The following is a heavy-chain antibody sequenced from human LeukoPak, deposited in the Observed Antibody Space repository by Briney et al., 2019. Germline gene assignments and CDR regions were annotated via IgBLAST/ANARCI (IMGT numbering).Heavy chain of an antibody. CDR3: ARESGMGYCSSTSCSPFDY. V-gene: IGHV3-33*01. CDR1: GFTFSSYG. J-gene: IGHJ4*02. Sequence: GGSLRLSCAASGFTFSSYGMHWVRQAPGKGLEWVAVIWYDGGNKYYADSVKGRFTISRDNSKNTLYLQMNSLRAEDTAVYYCARESGMGYCSSTSCSPFDYWGQGTLVTVSS. CDR2: IWYDGGNK. D-gene: IGHD2-2*01.